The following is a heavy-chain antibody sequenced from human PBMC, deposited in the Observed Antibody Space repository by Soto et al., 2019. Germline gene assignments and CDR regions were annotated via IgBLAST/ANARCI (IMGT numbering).Heavy chain of an antibody. Sequence: KTSETLSLTCTVSGASINNYYWSWVRQPPGKGLEWIGYIFYSGTTIFSSGSTNYNPTLKSRATITEDTSKNQFTLKLSSLTAADTAVYYCARPNYYDSSGYPTALDIWGQGTMVTVSS. CDR2: IFYSGTTIFSSGST. CDR3: ARPNYYDSSGYPTALDI. V-gene: IGHV4-59*01. J-gene: IGHJ3*02. D-gene: IGHD3-22*01. CDR1: GASINNYY.